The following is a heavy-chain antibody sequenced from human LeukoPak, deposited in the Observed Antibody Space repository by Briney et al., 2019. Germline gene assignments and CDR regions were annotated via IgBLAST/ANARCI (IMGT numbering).Heavy chain of an antibody. D-gene: IGHD2-2*01. CDR1: GYTFTSYG. V-gene: IGHV1-18*04. CDR2: ISAYNGNT. Sequence: GASVKVSCKASGYTFTSYGISWVRQAPGQGLEWMGWISAYNGNTNYAQKLQGRVTMTTDTPTSTAYMELRSLRSDDTAVYYCARLGVVPAAPYYFDYWGQGTLVTVSS. CDR3: ARLGVVPAAPYYFDY. J-gene: IGHJ4*02.